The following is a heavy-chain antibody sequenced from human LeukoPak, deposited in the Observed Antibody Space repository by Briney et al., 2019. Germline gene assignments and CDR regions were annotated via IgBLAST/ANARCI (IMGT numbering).Heavy chain of an antibody. Sequence: QPGGSLRLSCAASGFTFSSYGMHWVRQAPGKGLEWVAVISYDGSNKYYADSVKGRFTISRDNSKNTLYLQMNSLRAEDTAVYYCAKDRYSSGWLDLDYWGQGTLVTVSS. V-gene: IGHV3-30*18. D-gene: IGHD6-19*01. CDR3: AKDRYSSGWLDLDY. CDR2: ISYDGSNK. CDR1: GFTFSSYG. J-gene: IGHJ4*02.